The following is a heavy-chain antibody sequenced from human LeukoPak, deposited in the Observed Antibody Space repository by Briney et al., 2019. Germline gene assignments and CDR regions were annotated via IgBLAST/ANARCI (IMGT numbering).Heavy chain of an antibody. CDR1: GGSISSSSYY. CDR3: ARDGVHYGEAVG. D-gene: IGHD4-17*01. Sequence: PSETLSLTCTVSGGSISSSSYYWGWIRQPPGKGLEWIGSIYYSGSTYYNPSLKSRVTISVDTSKNQFSLKLSSVTAADTAVYYCARDGVHYGEAVGWGQGTLVTVSS. V-gene: IGHV4-39*07. CDR2: IYYSGST. J-gene: IGHJ4*02.